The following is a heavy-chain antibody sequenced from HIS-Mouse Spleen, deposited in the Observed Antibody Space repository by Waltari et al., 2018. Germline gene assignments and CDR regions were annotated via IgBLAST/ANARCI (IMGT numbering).Heavy chain of an antibody. J-gene: IGHJ2*01. CDR1: GFTFSSYW. Sequence: EVQLVESGGGLVQPGGSLRLSCAASGFTFSSYWMSWVRQAPGKGVEWVAKIKQDGSGRYYVESVKGRFTISRENAKNSLYLQMNSLRAEDTAVYYCARNLNCGDRYWYFDLWGRGTLVTVSS. D-gene: IGHD7-27*01. CDR2: IKQDGSGR. CDR3: ARNLNCGDRYWYFDL. V-gene: IGHV3-7*01.